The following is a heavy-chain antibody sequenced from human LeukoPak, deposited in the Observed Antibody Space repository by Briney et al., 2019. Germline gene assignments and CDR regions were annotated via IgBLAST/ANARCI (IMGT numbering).Heavy chain of an antibody. CDR1: GFTFSSHL. Sequence: PGGSLRLSCAASGFTFSSHLMHWVRQAPGKGLVWVSRISSDGTYTNYADSVRGRFTISRDNSKNTLYLQMNSLRAEDTAVYYCAKDSPPYYDFWSGYYVIDWGQGTLVTVSS. CDR2: ISSDGTYT. D-gene: IGHD3-3*01. J-gene: IGHJ4*02. V-gene: IGHV3-74*01. CDR3: AKDSPPYYDFWSGYYVID.